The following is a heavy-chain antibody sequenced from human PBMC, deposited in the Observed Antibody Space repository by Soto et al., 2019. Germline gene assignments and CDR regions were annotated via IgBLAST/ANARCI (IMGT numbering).Heavy chain of an antibody. CDR2: IYHSGST. CDR1: GGSISSSNW. J-gene: IGHJ4*02. D-gene: IGHD3-22*01. V-gene: IGHV4-4*02. Sequence: PSETLSLTCAVSGGSISSSNWWSFFRQPPGKGLEWIGEIYHSGSTNYNPSLKSRVTISVDKSKNQFSLKLSSVTAADTAVYYCARMRGTYDSSGFDYWGQGTLVTVSS. CDR3: ARMRGTYDSSGFDY.